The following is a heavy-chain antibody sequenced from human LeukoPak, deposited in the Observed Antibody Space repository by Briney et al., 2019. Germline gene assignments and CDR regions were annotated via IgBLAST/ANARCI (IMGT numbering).Heavy chain of an antibody. Sequence: ASVKVSCKASGYIFTNHYMHWVRQAPGQGLEWMGLINPSGSSTLYAEKFRGRIIMTRDMSTATDYMELSSLRSEDTAVYYCASATLRCSGGSCYEMDVWGKGTTVTVSS. CDR3: ASATLRCSGGSCYEMDV. D-gene: IGHD2-15*01. CDR2: INPSGSST. J-gene: IGHJ6*04. V-gene: IGHV1-46*01. CDR1: GYIFTNHY.